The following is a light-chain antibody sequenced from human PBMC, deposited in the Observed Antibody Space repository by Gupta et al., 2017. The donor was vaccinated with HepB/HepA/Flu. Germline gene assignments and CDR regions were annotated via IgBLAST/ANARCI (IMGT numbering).Light chain of an antibody. Sequence: SYELTQPPSVSVSPGQTASITCSGDKLGDKYACWYQQKPGQSPVLVIYQDSKRPSGIPERFSGSNSGNTATLTISGTQARDEADYYCQAWDSSTAVYVFGTGTKVTVL. CDR2: QDS. CDR3: QAWDSSTAVYV. V-gene: IGLV3-1*01. J-gene: IGLJ1*01. CDR1: KLGDKY.